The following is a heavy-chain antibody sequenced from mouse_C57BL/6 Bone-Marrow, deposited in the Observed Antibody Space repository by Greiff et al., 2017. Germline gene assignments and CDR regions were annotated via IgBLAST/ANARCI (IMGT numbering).Heavy chain of an antibody. V-gene: IGHV1-82*01. J-gene: IGHJ2*01. CDR3: AILLRRY. CDR1: GYAFSSSW. CDR2: IYPGDGDT. D-gene: IGHD1-1*01. Sequence: QVQLQQSGPELVKPGASVKISCKASGYAFSSSWMNWVKQRPGKGLEWIGRIYPGDGDTNYNGKFKGKATLTADKSSSTAYMQLSSLTSEDSAVYFCAILLRRYGGQGTTLTVSS.